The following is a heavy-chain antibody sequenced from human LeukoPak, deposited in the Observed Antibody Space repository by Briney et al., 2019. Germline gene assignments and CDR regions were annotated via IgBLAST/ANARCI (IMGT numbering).Heavy chain of an antibody. CDR2: IYHSGST. J-gene: IGHJ4*02. D-gene: IGHD1-7*01. V-gene: IGHV4-30-2*01. CDR1: GGSINSGGYS. Sequence: SETLSLTCAVSGGSINSGGYSWTWIRQPPGKGLEWIGYIYHSGSTYYNTSLQSRVTISMDRSKNQFSLKLNSVTAADTAVYYCASYNWNYKGIDYWGQGTLVTVSS. CDR3: ASYNWNYKGIDY.